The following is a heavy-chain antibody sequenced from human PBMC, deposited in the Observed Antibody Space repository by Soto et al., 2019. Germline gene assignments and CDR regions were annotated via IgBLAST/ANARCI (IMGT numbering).Heavy chain of an antibody. CDR1: GFKFSSYA. D-gene: IGHD3-3*01. J-gene: IGHJ4*02. V-gene: IGHV3-23*01. CDR3: VREWTPGRAFDY. Sequence: GGSLRLSCKASGFKFSSYAMSWVRQAPGKGLEWVSSISGSGGKTYYADAVKGRFTFSRDNSKNTLYLEMNSLRVEDRAVYYCVREWTPGRAFDYWGQGTLVTVSS. CDR2: ISGSGGKT.